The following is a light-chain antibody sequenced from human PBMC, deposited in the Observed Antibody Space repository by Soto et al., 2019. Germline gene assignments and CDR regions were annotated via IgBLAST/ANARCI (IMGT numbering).Light chain of an antibody. V-gene: IGKV3D-15*01. CDR1: ASVSSN. Sequence: EIVMTQSPATLSVSPWERATLSCRARASVSSNLAWYQQKPGQAPRRLIYGAATRAPGIPVRISGSGSGTEFTLTIISLQSEDFAVYYCQQYNKWRTFGQGTKVDI. J-gene: IGKJ1*01. CDR2: GAA. CDR3: QQYNKWRT.